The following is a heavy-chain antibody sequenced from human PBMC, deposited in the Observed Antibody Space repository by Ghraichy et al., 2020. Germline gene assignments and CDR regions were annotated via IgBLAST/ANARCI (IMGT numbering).Heavy chain of an antibody. CDR3: ARHGLYSGSYFDY. Sequence: SETLSLTCTVSGGSISSSSYYWGWIRRPPGKGLEWIGSIYYSGSTYYNPSLKSRVTISVDTSKNQFSLKLSSVTAADTAVYYCARHGLYSGSYFDYWGQGTLVTVSS. D-gene: IGHD1-26*01. CDR2: IYYSGST. J-gene: IGHJ4*02. CDR1: GGSISSSSYY. V-gene: IGHV4-39*01.